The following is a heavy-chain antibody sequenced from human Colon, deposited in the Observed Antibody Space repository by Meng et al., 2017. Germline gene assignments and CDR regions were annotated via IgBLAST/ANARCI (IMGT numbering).Heavy chain of an antibody. V-gene: IGHV1-2*02. CDR1: GYTFIDYY. CDR3: ARAGINTWYFDNWLDP. J-gene: IGHJ5*02. Sequence: QVRLVQSGAEVKKPGASVKVSCKTSGYTFIDYYIHWVRLAPGQGLEWMGWINPKSGGTNIPQKFQGKVTMTRDASINTFYMELNRLTNDDTAVYYCARAGINTWYFDNWLDPWGQGTLVTVSS. D-gene: IGHD6-13*01. CDR2: INPKSGGT.